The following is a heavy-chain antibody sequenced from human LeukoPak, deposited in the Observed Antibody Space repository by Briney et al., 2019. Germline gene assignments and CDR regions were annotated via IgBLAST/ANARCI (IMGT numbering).Heavy chain of an antibody. CDR2: ISSSSSYI. D-gene: IGHD2-2*01. CDR3: ARDDIVVVPAAASAEYFHH. V-gene: IGHV3-21*01. J-gene: IGHJ1*01. Sequence: GGSLRLSCAASGFTFSSYSMNWVRQAPGKGLGWVSSISSSSSYIYYADSVKGQFTISRDNAKNSLYLQMNSLRAEDTAVYYCARDDIVVVPAAASAEYFHHWGQGTLVTVSS. CDR1: GFTFSSYS.